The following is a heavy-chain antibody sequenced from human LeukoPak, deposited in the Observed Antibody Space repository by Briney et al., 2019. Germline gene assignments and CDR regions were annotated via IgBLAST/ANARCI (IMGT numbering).Heavy chain of an antibody. CDR2: INHSGST. CDR3: ARTDIVVVPADFDI. D-gene: IGHD2-2*01. V-gene: IGHV4-34*01. J-gene: IGHJ3*02. Sequence: PSETLSLTCAVYGGSFSGYYWSWIRQPPGKGLEWIGEINHSGSTNYNPSLKSRVTISVDTSKNQFSLKLSSVTAADTAVYYCARTDIVVVPADFDIWGQGTMVTVSS. CDR1: GGSFSGYY.